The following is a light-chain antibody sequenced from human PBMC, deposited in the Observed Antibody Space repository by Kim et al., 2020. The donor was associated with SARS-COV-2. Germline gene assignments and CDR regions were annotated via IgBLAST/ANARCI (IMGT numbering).Light chain of an antibody. CDR1: QSVSSK. CDR3: QQYKNWRT. Sequence: FLSPGERATLSCRASQSVSSKVAWYQQKPGQAPRLLIYGASTRATGIPARFTGSGSGTEFTLTISSLQSEDFGVYYCQQYKNWRTFGQGTKVDIK. J-gene: IGKJ1*01. CDR2: GAS. V-gene: IGKV3-15*01.